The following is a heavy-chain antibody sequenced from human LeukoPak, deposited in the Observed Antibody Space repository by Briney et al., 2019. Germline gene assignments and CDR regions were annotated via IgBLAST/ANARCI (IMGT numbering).Heavy chain of an antibody. D-gene: IGHD2-15*01. Sequence: ASVKVSCKASGYTFTSNGISWVRQAPGQGLEWMGWISGYNGNTNYAQKLQGRVTMTTDTSTSTAYMELRSLRSDDTAVYYCARHLRIGYCSGGSCYGNFDYWGQGTLVTVSS. CDR3: ARHLRIGYCSGGSCYGNFDY. CDR2: ISGYNGNT. CDR1: GYTFTSNG. V-gene: IGHV1-18*01. J-gene: IGHJ4*02.